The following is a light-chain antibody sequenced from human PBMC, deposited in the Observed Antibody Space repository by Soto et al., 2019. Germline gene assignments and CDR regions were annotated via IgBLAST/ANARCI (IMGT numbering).Light chain of an antibody. CDR2: GAS. CDR3: RQYDSSPIT. Sequence: EIVLTQSPGNLSLSPGERATLSCRASQSVSSSYLAWYQQKPGQAPRLLIYGASSRATGIPDRFSGSGSGTHFTLTISRLEPEDFAVYYCRQYDSSPITFGQGTRLEIK. CDR1: QSVSSSY. J-gene: IGKJ5*01. V-gene: IGKV3-20*01.